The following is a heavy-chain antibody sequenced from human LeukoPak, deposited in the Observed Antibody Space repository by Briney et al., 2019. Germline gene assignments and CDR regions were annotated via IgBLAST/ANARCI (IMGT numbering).Heavy chain of an antibody. V-gene: IGHV3-23*01. CDR2: ISGSGSST. CDR1: GSTFSSYA. CDR3: AKKGRQFNYDSNTYQYYFDY. Sequence: GGSLRLSCAASGSTFSSYAMSWVRQAPGKGLEWVSGISGSGSSTYYADSVKGRFTIYRDNSKNTLYLQMNSLRAEDTAVYYCAKKGRQFNYDSNTYQYYFDYWGQGTLVTVSS. J-gene: IGHJ4*02. D-gene: IGHD3-22*01.